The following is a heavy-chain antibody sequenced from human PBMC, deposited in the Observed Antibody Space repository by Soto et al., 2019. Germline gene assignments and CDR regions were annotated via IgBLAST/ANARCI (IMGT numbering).Heavy chain of an antibody. V-gene: IGHV4-59*01. Sequence: PSETLSLTCTVSGGSISSYYWSWIRQPPGKGLEWIGYIYYSGSTNYNPSLKSRVTISVDTSKNQFSLKLSSVTAADTAVYCCARGTTVRLNYWGQGTLVTVSS. CDR3: ARGTTVRLNY. CDR2: IYYSGST. J-gene: IGHJ4*02. CDR1: GGSISSYY. D-gene: IGHD4-17*01.